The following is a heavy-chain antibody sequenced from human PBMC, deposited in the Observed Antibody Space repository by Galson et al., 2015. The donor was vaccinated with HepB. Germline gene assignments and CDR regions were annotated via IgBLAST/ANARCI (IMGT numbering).Heavy chain of an antibody. V-gene: IGHV1-69*13. CDR3: AGYYYDSSGYLGEYFQH. Sequence: SVKVSCKASGGTFSSYAISWVRQAPGQGLEWMGGIIPIFGTANYAQKFQGRVTITADESTSTAYMELSSLRSEDTAVYYCAGYYYDSSGYLGEYFQHWGQGTLVTVSS. D-gene: IGHD3-22*01. CDR1: GGTFSSYA. J-gene: IGHJ1*01. CDR2: IIPIFGTA.